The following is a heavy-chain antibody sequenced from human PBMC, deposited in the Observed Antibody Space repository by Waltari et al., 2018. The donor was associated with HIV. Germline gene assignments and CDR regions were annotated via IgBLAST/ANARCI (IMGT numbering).Heavy chain of an antibody. Sequence: QVQLQESGPGLVKPSETLSLTCTVSGGSIIGYYWSWIRQPPGKGLEWIGYIYYSGSTNYNPSLKSRVTISVDTSKNQFSLKLSSVTAADTAVYYCVRVGTIFGVGPSWFDPWGQGTLVTVSS. CDR1: GGSIIGYY. D-gene: IGHD3-3*01. V-gene: IGHV4-59*01. CDR2: IYYSGST. J-gene: IGHJ5*02. CDR3: VRVGTIFGVGPSWFDP.